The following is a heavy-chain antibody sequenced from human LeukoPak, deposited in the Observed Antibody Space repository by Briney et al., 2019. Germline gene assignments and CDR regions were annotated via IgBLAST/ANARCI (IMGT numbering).Heavy chain of an antibody. Sequence: PGGSLRFSCVSSGFIFSSYVMSWVRQAPGKGLEWVSSISVAGATTDYADSVKGRFTISRDNSKSTVYLQMNGLRVEDTALYYCAKLSLGDFEYFDYWGQGTLVTVSS. D-gene: IGHD2-21*02. CDR3: AKLSLGDFEYFDY. CDR1: GFIFSSYV. V-gene: IGHV3-23*01. CDR2: ISVAGATT. J-gene: IGHJ4*02.